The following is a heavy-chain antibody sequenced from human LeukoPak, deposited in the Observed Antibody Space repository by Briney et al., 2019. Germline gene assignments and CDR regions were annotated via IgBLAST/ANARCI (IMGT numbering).Heavy chain of an antibody. J-gene: IGHJ4*02. CDR3: ASLNYDFSVPDV. Sequence: SETLSLTCTVSGGSISSYYWSWIRQPPGKGLEWIGYIYYSGSTNYHPSLKSRVTITIDTSKNQCSLTPSSVTAADSAVYYGASLNYDFSVPDVWGQGTLVTVSS. CDR1: GGSISSYY. V-gene: IGHV4-59*01. CDR2: IYYSGST. D-gene: IGHD3-3*01.